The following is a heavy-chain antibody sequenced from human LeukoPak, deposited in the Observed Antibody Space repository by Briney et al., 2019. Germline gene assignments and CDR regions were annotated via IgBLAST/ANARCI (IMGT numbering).Heavy chain of an antibody. V-gene: IGHV3-23*01. CDR3: AKRGVVIRVILVGFHKEAYYFDS. J-gene: IGHJ4*02. Sequence: GGSLRLSCAVSGITLSNYAMSWVRQPPGKGLEWVAGISGSGGGTHYADSVKGRFTISRDNPKNTLYLQMNNLRAGDTAVYFCAKRGVVIRVILVGFHKEAYYFDSWGQGALVTVSS. D-gene: IGHD3-22*01. CDR1: GITLSNYA. CDR2: ISGSGGGT.